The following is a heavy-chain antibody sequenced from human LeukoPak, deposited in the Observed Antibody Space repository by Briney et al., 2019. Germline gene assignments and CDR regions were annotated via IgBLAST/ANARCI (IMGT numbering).Heavy chain of an antibody. CDR1: GFTFSSYG. D-gene: IGHD1-26*01. J-gene: IGHJ4*02. CDR2: IRYDGSNK. CDR3: AKEGASGSSRGLFDY. V-gene: IGHV3-30*02. Sequence: GGSLRLSCAASGFTFSSYGMHWVRQAPGKGLEWVAFIRYDGSNKYYADSVKGRFTISRDNSKNTLYLQMNSLRAEDTAVYYCAKEGASGSSRGLFDYWGQGTLVTVSS.